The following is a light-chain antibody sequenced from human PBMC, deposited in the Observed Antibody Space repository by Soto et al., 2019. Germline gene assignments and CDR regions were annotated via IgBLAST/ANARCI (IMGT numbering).Light chain of an antibody. Sequence: EIVLTQSPATLSVSPGERATLSCRASQSVRSSFLAWYQQKPGQAPRLLIYGASTRATGIPARFSGSGSGTDFTLTISSLQSEDFAVYYCQQYNNWPRTFGQGTKVDIK. J-gene: IGKJ1*01. V-gene: IGKV3-15*01. CDR3: QQYNNWPRT. CDR1: QSVRSSF. CDR2: GAS.